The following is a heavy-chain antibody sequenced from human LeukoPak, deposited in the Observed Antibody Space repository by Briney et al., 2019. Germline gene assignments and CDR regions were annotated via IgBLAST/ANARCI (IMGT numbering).Heavy chain of an antibody. Sequence: PGGSLRLSCAASGFTFDDYGMSWVRQAPAKGLEWVSGINWNGGSTGYADSVKGRFTISRDNAKNSLYLQMNSLRAEDTALYYCARLRFLEWLSNPDWFDPWGQGTLVTVSS. CDR1: GFTFDDYG. V-gene: IGHV3-20*04. CDR3: ARLRFLEWLSNPDWFDP. CDR2: INWNGGST. D-gene: IGHD3-3*01. J-gene: IGHJ5*02.